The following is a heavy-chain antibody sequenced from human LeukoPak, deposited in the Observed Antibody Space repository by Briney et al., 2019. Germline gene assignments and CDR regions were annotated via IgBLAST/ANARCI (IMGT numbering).Heavy chain of an antibody. V-gene: IGHV1-2*02. CDR1: GYTFTIYY. J-gene: IGHJ4*02. CDR2: INPNSGAT. Sequence: ASVKVSWKASGYTFTIYYMHWVRQAPGQGLEWMGWINPNSGATSYAQRFQGRVTMTRDTSISTAFMELSGLTSDDTAVYYCARNPPYCTSTSCYNDYWGQGTLVTVSS. CDR3: ARNPPYCTSTSCYNDY. D-gene: IGHD2-2*02.